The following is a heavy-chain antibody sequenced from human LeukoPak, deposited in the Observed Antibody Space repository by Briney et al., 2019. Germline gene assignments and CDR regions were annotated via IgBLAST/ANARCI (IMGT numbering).Heavy chain of an antibody. CDR1: GFSLSTSGMR. CDR2: IDWDDDK. CDR3: ARWGRSGLDY. D-gene: IGHD3-22*01. Sequence: SGPALVKPTQTLTLTCTFSGFSLSTSGMRVSWIRQPPGKALEWLARIDWDDDKFYSTSLKTRLTISKDTSKNQVVLTMTNMDPVDTATYYCARWGRSGLDYWGQGTLVTVPS. J-gene: IGHJ4*02. V-gene: IGHV2-70*04.